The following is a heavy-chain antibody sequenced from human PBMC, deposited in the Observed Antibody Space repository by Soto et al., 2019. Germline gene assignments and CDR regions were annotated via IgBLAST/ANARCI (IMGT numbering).Heavy chain of an antibody. Sequence: SETLSLTCMVSGGSMRSYYWNWLRQPAGKGLEWIGRIYSRGDTNYNPSVKSRVTMSVDTSKNEFSLRLNSVTAADTAVYYCAGIGEDVYYGLDVWGQGTTVTVSS. CDR2: IYSRGDT. CDR1: GGSMRSYY. V-gene: IGHV4-4*07. D-gene: IGHD2-21*01. CDR3: AGIGEDVYYGLDV. J-gene: IGHJ6*02.